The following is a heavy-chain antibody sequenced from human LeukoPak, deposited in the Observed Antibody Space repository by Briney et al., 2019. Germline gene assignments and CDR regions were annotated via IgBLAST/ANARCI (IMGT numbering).Heavy chain of an antibody. CDR3: ARTDYDFWSGAIYYYYYYMDV. V-gene: IGHV4-59*12. J-gene: IGHJ6*03. Sequence: PSETLSLTCTVSGGSISSYYWSWIRQPPGKGLEWIGYIYYSGSTNYNPSLKSRVTISVDTSKNQFSLKLSSVTAADTAVYYCARTDYDFWSGAIYYYYYYMDVWGKGTTVTVSS. D-gene: IGHD3-3*01. CDR1: GGSISSYY. CDR2: IYYSGST.